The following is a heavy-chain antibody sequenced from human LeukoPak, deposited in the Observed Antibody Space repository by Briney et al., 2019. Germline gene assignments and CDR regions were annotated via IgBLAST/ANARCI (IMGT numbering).Heavy chain of an antibody. J-gene: IGHJ1*01. CDR2: IYDSGST. V-gene: IGHV4-59*08. Sequence: SETLSLTCSVSGGSTSRYYWSWIRQPPGKSLEWIGYIYDSGSTAYNPSLKSRVTISIDTSNNRFSLNLTSVTAADTAVYYCARLPGIAAVWGQGTLVIVSS. CDR3: ARLPGIAAV. CDR1: GGSTSRYY. D-gene: IGHD6-13*01.